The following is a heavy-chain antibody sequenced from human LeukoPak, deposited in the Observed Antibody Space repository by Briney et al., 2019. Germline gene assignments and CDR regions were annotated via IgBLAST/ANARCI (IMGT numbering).Heavy chain of an antibody. V-gene: IGHV4-34*01. D-gene: IGHD2-2*01. CDR2: INHSGST. J-gene: IGHJ4*02. Sequence: SETLSLTCAVYGGSFSGYYWSWIRQPPGKGLEWIGEINHSGSTNYNPSLKGRVTISVDTSKNQFSLRLSSVTAADTAVYYCARGTPYCSGISCYAQFDSWGQGTMVTVSS. CDR1: GGSFSGYY. CDR3: ARGTPYCSGISCYAQFDS.